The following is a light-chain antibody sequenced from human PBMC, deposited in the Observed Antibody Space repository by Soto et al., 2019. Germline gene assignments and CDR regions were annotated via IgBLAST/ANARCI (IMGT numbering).Light chain of an antibody. CDR2: GVS. CDR1: QSVTSNS. Sequence: EIVLTQSPGTLSLSPRERATLSCRASQSVTSNSLAWYQHRPGQAPRLLIYGVSNRAPGIPDRFSGSGSGTHFTLTISRLEPEDFAVYYCQQYAASPRTFGQGTPVEVK. J-gene: IGKJ1*01. V-gene: IGKV3-20*01. CDR3: QQYAASPRT.